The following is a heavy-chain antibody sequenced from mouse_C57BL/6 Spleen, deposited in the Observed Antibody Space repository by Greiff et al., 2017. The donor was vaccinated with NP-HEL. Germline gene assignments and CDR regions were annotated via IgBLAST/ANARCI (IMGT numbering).Heavy chain of an antibody. CDR1: GYTFTSYT. V-gene: IGHV1-4*01. CDR2: INPSSGYT. Sequence: QVQLQQSGAELARPGASVKMSCKASGYTFTSYTMHWVKQRPGPGLEWIGYINPSSGYTKYNQKFKDKATLTADKSSSTAYMQLSSLTSEDSAVDYCARGGLTGKGFAYWGQGTLVTVSA. D-gene: IGHD4-1*01. CDR3: ARGGLTGKGFAY. J-gene: IGHJ3*01.